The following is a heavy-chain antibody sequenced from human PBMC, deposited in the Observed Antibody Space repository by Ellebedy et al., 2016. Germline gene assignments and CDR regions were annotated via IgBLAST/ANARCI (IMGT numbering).Heavy chain of an antibody. CDR3: ARDQDTGWYQIDN. V-gene: IGHV1-2*02. Sequence: ASVKVSCXTSGYTFTDYNLQWVRQAPGQGLEWMGWINPERGITNYAQKFQGRVTMTRDTSISTAYMQLTRLTDDDTAVYFCARDQDTGWYQIDNWGQGTRVTVSS. CDR2: INPERGIT. J-gene: IGHJ4*02. D-gene: IGHD6-19*01. CDR1: GYTFTDYN.